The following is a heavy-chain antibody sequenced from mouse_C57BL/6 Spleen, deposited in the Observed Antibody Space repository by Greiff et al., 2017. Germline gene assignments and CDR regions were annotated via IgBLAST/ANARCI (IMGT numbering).Heavy chain of an antibody. J-gene: IGHJ2*01. CDR3: ARSNWDFYYFDY. CDR1: GYAFSSYW. Sequence: VQLQQSGAELVKPGASVKISCKASGYAFSSYWMNWVKQRPGKGLEWIGQIYPGDGDTNYNGKFKGKATLTADKSSSTAYMQLSSLTSEDSAVYFCARSNWDFYYFDYWGQGTTLTVSS. CDR2: IYPGDGDT. D-gene: IGHD4-1*01. V-gene: IGHV1-80*01.